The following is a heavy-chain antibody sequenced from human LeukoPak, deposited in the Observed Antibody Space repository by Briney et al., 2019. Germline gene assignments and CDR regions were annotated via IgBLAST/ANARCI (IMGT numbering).Heavy chain of an antibody. CDR3: AGVRLGFGEFRNRFDP. CDR2: IYYSGSI. CDR1: GGSFSGYY. J-gene: IGHJ5*02. D-gene: IGHD3-10*01. Sequence: SETLSLTCAVYGGSFSGYYWGWIRQSPGKGLEWIGNIYYSGSIYYNPSLKSRVTISVDKSNNQFSLNLTSVTAADTAVYYCAGVRLGFGEFRNRFDPWGQGRLVIVSS. V-gene: IGHV4-34*01.